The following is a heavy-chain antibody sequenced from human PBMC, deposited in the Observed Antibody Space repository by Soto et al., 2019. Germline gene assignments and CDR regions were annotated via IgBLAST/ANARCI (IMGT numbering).Heavy chain of an antibody. D-gene: IGHD3-10*01. CDR2: INPSGGST. J-gene: IGHJ6*02. CDR1: GYTFTSYY. CDR3: TSRRGGGVGSYYAYYCYGIDV. Sequence: ASVKVSCKASGYTFTSYYMHWVRQAPGQGLEWMGIINPSGGSTSYAQKCQGRVTMTRDTSTSTVYMELSSLRSEDTAVYYCTSRRGGGVGSYYAYYCYGIDVRAQGTTDTGSS. V-gene: IGHV1-46*03.